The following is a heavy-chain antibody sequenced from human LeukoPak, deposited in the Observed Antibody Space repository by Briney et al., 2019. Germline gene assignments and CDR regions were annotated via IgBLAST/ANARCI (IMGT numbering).Heavy chain of an antibody. V-gene: IGHV3-7*01. CDR1: GFTLSSYW. J-gene: IGHJ4*02. D-gene: IGHD2-15*01. CDR3: AKGYCSGSCYNGLDY. CDR2: IKQDGSGK. Sequence: GGSLRLSCAASGFTLSSYWMGWVRQAPGKGLEWVANIKQDGSGKYYVDSVKGRFTISRDSSKNTLYLQMNSLRAEDTAVYYCAKGYCSGSCYNGLDYWGQGTLVTVSS.